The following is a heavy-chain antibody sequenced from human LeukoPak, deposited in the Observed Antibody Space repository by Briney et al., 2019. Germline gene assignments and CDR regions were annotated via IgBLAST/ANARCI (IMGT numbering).Heavy chain of an antibody. CDR3: ARVLNSGGYAYPGSLDY. Sequence: GGSLRLSCAASGFPFSGHWMDWVRQAPGKGLEWVANIKHDRTDKYYVDSVKGRFTISRDNAKSSVYLDMNNLRAEDTAVYYCARVLNSGGYAYPGSLDYWGQGTLVTVSS. CDR1: GFPFSGHW. CDR2: IKHDRTDK. V-gene: IGHV3-7*01. D-gene: IGHD2-15*01. J-gene: IGHJ4*02.